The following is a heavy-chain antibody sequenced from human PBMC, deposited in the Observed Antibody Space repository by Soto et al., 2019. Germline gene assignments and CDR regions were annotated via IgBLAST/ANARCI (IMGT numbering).Heavy chain of an antibody. CDR2: IYYSGST. CDR3: ARLSLFWGAGPPDYHYGMDV. V-gene: IGHV4-61*01. J-gene: IGHJ6*02. Sequence: QAQLQESGPGLVKPSETLYLSCAVYGGSVSSGSYDWNWVRQSPGKGLEWIGLIYYSGSTNYNPSLKSRVTISVDTSKIQFSLKLRSVTAADTAVYYCARLSLFWGAGPPDYHYGMDVWGQGTTVTVSS. CDR1: GGSVSSGSYD. D-gene: IGHD2-21*01.